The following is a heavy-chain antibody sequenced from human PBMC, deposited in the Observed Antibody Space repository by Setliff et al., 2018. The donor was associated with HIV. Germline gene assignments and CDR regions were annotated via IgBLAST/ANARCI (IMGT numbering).Heavy chain of an antibody. CDR3: ARATSSPGSTPD. CDR2: IHMTGGT. V-gene: IGHV4-4*07. CDR1: GGSVNTYY. D-gene: IGHD6-6*01. J-gene: IGHJ4*02. Sequence: SETLSLTCTVSGGSVNTYYWTWIRQPAGRGLGWIGRIHMTGGTSSNPSLRGRVIMSLDTSKTQSSLKLSSVTAADTAVYYCARATSSPGSTPDWGQGILVTVSS.